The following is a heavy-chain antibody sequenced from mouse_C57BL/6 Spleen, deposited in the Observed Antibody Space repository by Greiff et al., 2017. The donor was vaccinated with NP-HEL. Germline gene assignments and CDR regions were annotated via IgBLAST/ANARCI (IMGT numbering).Heavy chain of an antibody. V-gene: IGHV5-4*01. CDR3: ARERLITTVNYAMDY. Sequence: EVQVVESGGGLVKPGGSLKLSCAASGFTFSSYAMSWVRQTPEKRLEWVATISDGGSYTYYPDNVKGRFTISRDNAKNNLYLQMSHLKSEDTAMYYCARERLITTVNYAMDYWGQGTSVTVSS. CDR1: GFTFSSYA. CDR2: ISDGGSYT. D-gene: IGHD1-1*01. J-gene: IGHJ4*01.